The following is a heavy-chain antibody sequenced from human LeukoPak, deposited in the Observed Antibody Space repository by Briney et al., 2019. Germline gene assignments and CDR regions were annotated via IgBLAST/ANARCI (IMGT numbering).Heavy chain of an antibody. CDR1: GSAFATYW. V-gene: IGHV5-51*01. Sequence: GEPLKISGKCSGSAFATYWIGWVRQMPGKGLEGMGIIYPVDSDTRHTPSFHAQVTISADKSITTAYLQWSSLKASDTAMYSCARHVVPYSSGLTGFDYWGQGTVVTVSS. J-gene: IGHJ4*02. D-gene: IGHD6-19*01. CDR3: ARHVVPYSSGLTGFDY. CDR2: IYPVDSDT.